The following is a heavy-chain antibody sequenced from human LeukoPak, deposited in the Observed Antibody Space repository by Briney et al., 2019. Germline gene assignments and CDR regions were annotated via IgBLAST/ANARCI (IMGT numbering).Heavy chain of an antibody. D-gene: IGHD3-16*01. J-gene: IGHJ2*01. V-gene: IGHV4-34*01. Sequence: PSETLSLTCAVYGGSFSGYYWSWIRQPPGKGLEWIGEINHSGSTNYIPSLKSRVTISVDTSKNQFSLKLSSVTAADTAVYYCARLRRYWYFDLWGRGTLVTVSS. CDR1: GGSFSGYY. CDR3: ARLRRYWYFDL. CDR2: INHSGST.